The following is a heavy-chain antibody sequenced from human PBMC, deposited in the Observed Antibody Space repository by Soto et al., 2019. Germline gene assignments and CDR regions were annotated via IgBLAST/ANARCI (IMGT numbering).Heavy chain of an antibody. CDR3: SRSPRRENWFDP. V-gene: IGHV4-61*01. J-gene: IGHJ5*02. CDR2: IYYSGST. CDR1: GGSVSIGSYY. Sequence: SETLSLTCTVSGGSVSIGSYYWSCIRQPPGKGLEWIGYIYYSGSTNYNPSLKSRVTISVDTSKNQFSLKLSSVTAADTAVYYCSRSPRRENWFDPWGQGTLVTVSS.